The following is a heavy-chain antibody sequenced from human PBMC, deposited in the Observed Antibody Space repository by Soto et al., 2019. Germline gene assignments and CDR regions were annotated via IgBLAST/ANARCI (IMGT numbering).Heavy chain of an antibody. CDR2: ISAYTDTP. CDR3: ARVIPGVEAWFDP. V-gene: IGHV1-18*01. J-gene: IGHJ5*02. D-gene: IGHD2-2*01. CDR1: GYTFTNFG. Sequence: QVQLVQSGAEVKKPGASVKVSCRASGYTFTNFGVTWVRRAPGQGLEWMGWISAYTDTPNYAQKFQGRVTMTIDTSKSKAYMDLRSLTSVDKAVYYCARVIPGVEAWFDPWGQGTLVTVSS.